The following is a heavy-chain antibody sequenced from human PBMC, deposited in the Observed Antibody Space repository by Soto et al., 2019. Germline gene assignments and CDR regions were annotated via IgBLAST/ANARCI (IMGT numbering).Heavy chain of an antibody. CDR1: GYTFTSYD. CDR2: MNPNSGNT. D-gene: IGHD3-3*01. V-gene: IGHV1-8*01. CDR3: ARGGVVISVHYYYYMDV. J-gene: IGHJ6*03. Sequence: ASVKVSCKASGYTFTSYDINWVRQATGQGLEWMGWMNPNSGNTGYAQKFQGRVTMTRNTSISTAYMELSSLRSEDTAVYYCARGGVVISVHYYYYMDVWGKGTTVTVSS.